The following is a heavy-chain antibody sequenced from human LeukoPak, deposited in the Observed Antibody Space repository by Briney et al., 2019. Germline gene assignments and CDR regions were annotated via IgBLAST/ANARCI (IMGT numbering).Heavy chain of an antibody. J-gene: IGHJ4*02. CDR2: IHYSGST. D-gene: IGHD6-6*01. CDR1: GGSIYNYY. CDR3: ASIPYSSSSLDY. Sequence: SETLSLTCTVSGGSIYNYYWSWIRQPPGKGLEWIAYIHYSGSTNYNPSLKSRVTISVDTSKNQFSLKLSSVTAADTAVYYCASIPYSSSSLDYWGQGTLVTVSS. V-gene: IGHV4-59*08.